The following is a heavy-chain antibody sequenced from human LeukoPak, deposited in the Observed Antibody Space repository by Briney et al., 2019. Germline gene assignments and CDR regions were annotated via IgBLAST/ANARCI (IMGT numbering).Heavy chain of an antibody. CDR2: INTYTGNP. CDR3: ARVRSSWDFDY. V-gene: IGHV7-4-1*02. Sequence: VASVKVSCKASGYSFTSYGMNWVRQAPGQGLEWMGWINTYTGNPTYAQGFTGQFVFSLDTSVSTAYLQISSLKAEDTAVYYCARVRSSWDFDYWGQGTLVTVSS. CDR1: GYSFTSYG. D-gene: IGHD6-13*01. J-gene: IGHJ4*02.